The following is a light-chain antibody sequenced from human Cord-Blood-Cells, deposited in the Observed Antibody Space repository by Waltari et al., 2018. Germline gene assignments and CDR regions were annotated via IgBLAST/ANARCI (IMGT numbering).Light chain of an antibody. J-gene: IGLJ1*01. CDR3: CSYAGSNTFVV. CDR1: SSDVGSYNL. V-gene: IGLV2-23*03. CDR2: EGT. Sequence: QSALTQPASVSGSPGQSITISCTGTSSDVGSYNLVSRNQQHPGKAPNLMIYEGTKRPSGVSHHFSGSKSGNTASLTISGLQAEDEADYYCCSYAGSNTFVVFGTGTKVTVL.